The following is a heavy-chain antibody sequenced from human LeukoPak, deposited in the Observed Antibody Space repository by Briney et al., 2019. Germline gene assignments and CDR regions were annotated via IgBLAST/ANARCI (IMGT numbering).Heavy chain of an antibody. CDR1: GFTFSSYS. CDR2: ISSSSSTI. J-gene: IGHJ4*02. Sequence: GGSLRLSCAASGFTFSSYSMNWVRQAPGKGLEWVSYISSSSSTIYYADSVKGRFTISRDNAKNSLYLQMNSLRAEDTAVYYCARDLLYYYGSGSAGWGQGTLVTVSS. D-gene: IGHD3-10*01. V-gene: IGHV3-48*04. CDR3: ARDLLYYYGSGSAG.